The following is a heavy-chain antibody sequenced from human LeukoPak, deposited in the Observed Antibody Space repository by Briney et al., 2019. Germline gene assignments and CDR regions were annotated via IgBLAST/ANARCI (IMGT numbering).Heavy chain of an antibody. Sequence: GGSLRLSCAASGFTVSSNYMSWVRQAPGKGLEGGSVIYSGGSTYYADSVKGRFTISRDNSKNTLYLQMNSLRAEDTAVYYCAREMAAGHYHDAFDIWGQGTMVTVSS. D-gene: IGHD6-13*01. CDR2: IYSGGST. J-gene: IGHJ3*02. CDR3: AREMAAGHYHDAFDI. CDR1: GFTVSSNY. V-gene: IGHV3-66*01.